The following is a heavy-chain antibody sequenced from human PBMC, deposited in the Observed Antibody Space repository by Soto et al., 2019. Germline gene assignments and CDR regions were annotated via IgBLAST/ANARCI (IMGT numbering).Heavy chain of an antibody. J-gene: IGHJ6*02. CDR2: ISYDGSNK. Sequence: GGSLRLSCAASGFTFSSYGMHWVRQAPGKGLEWVAVISYDGSNKYYADSVKGRFTIPRDNSKNTLYLQMNGLRAEDTAVYYCAKDPRGVGIAAVIEDYYYYGMDVWGQGTTVTVSS. CDR1: GFTFSSYG. CDR3: AKDPRGVGIAAVIEDYYYYGMDV. D-gene: IGHD6-13*01. V-gene: IGHV3-30*18.